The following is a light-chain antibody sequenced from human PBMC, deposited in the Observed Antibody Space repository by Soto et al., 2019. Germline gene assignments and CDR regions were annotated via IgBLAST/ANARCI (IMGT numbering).Light chain of an antibody. V-gene: IGLV1-47*01. CDR2: RNN. CDR3: AAGDDSRSGVV. Sequence: QSVLTQPPSASGTPGQRVTISCSGSSSNIGSNYVFWYQHLPGTAPKLLIYRNNQRPSGVPDRFSGSKSGTSASLAISGLRSEDETDYYGAAGDDSRSGVVFGGGTKLTVL. J-gene: IGLJ2*01. CDR1: SSNIGSNY.